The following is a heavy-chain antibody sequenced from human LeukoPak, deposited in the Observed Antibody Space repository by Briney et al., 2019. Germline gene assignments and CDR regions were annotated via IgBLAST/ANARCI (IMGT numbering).Heavy chain of an antibody. CDR1: GFTFSSYS. Sequence: PGGSLRLSCAASGFTFSSYSMNWVRQAPGKGLEWVSYISSSSSTIYYADSVKGRFTISRDNAKNSLYLQMNSLRAEDTAVYYCARDPQWLRWDPNWFDPWGQGTLVTASS. CDR2: ISSSSSTI. D-gene: IGHD5-12*01. J-gene: IGHJ5*02. V-gene: IGHV3-48*01. CDR3: ARDPQWLRWDPNWFDP.